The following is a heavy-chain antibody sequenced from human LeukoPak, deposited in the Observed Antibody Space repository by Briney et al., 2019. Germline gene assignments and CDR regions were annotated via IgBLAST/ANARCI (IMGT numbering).Heavy chain of an antibody. D-gene: IGHD6-13*01. V-gene: IGHV2-70*11. Sequence: RESGPALVKPTQTLTLTCTFSGFSLSTSGMCVSWIRQPPGKALEWLARIAWDDDKYYSTSLKTRLTISKDTSKNQVVLTMTNMDPVDTATYYCARSLLYSSSWSYYYYGMDVWGQGTTVTVSS. CDR2: IAWDDDK. CDR1: GFSLSTSGMC. J-gene: IGHJ6*02. CDR3: ARSLLYSSSWSYYYYGMDV.